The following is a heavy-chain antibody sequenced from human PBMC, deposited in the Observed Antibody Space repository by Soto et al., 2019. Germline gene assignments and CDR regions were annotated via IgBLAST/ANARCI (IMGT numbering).Heavy chain of an antibody. CDR1: GFTFSDYA. V-gene: IGHV3-30-3*01. D-gene: IGHD5-12*01. Sequence: QVQLVESGGGVVQPGRSLRLSCAASGFTFSDYAMHWVRQAPGKGLEWVALIAYDGSNTFYADSVKGRFTISRDNSKNTLYLQRSSLRSEDTAVYYCARGQGAYGGGWFDPWGLGTLVTVSS. CDR2: IAYDGSNT. J-gene: IGHJ5*02. CDR3: ARGQGAYGGGWFDP.